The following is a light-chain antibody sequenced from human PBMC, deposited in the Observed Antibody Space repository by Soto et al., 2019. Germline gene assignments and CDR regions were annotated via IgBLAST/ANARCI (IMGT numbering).Light chain of an antibody. CDR2: DAS. CDR3: QQSNNWPKT. Sequence: EIVMTQSPDTLYVSPGETATLSCRASQSVGSNLAWYQQKPGQAPRLLISDASTRAAGLPARFSGSGSGTEFTLTISSLQSEDFAVYYCQQSNNWPKTFGQGTKVEIK. J-gene: IGKJ1*01. CDR1: QSVGSN. V-gene: IGKV3-15*01.